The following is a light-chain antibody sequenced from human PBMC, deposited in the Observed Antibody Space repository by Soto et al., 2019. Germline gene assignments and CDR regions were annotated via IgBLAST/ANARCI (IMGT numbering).Light chain of an antibody. J-gene: IGKJ1*01. CDR2: YAS. Sequence: DIQMTQSPSSVSASVGDRVTITCRASQDISTFLAWYQQKPGKAPKLLIYYASNLESGVPSRFSGSGSGPDFTLTISSLQPEDFATYYCHQAYDFPWTFGQGTKVDI. CDR1: QDISTF. CDR3: HQAYDFPWT. V-gene: IGKV1D-12*01.